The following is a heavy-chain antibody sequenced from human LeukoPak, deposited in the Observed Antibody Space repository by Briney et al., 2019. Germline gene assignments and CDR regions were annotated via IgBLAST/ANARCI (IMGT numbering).Heavy chain of an antibody. J-gene: IGHJ3*01. CDR3: ARLTEYQLTYRFYGFDY. CDR2: ISATGST. CDR1: GGSINNYY. Sequence: PSETLSLTCAVSGGSINNYYWSWIRQPPGKGPEWIGYISATGSTNYNPSLKSRVTISIDTSKKQFSLNMNSVTAADTAVYHCARLTEYQLTYRFYGFDYWGQGTRVTVS. D-gene: IGHD3-16*02. V-gene: IGHV4-4*09.